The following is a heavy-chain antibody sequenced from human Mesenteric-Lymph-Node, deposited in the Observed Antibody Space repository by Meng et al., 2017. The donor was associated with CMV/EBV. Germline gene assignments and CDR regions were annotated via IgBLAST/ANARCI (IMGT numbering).Heavy chain of an antibody. Sequence: GESLKISCAASGFTFDDYAMHWVRQAPGKGLEWVSLITWDGGNTYYADSVKGRFTISRDNSKNTVFLQMNSLRAEDTAVYYCAGESGLPNGMDIWGRGTTVTVSS. CDR3: AGESGLPNGMDI. CDR1: GFTFDDYA. CDR2: ITWDGGNT. J-gene: IGHJ6*02. V-gene: IGHV3-43D*03. D-gene: IGHD4-11*01.